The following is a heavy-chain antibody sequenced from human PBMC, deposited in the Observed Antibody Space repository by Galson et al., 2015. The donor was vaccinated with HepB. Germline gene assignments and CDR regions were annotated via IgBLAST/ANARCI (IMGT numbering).Heavy chain of an antibody. CDR1: GFSLSTSGVG. J-gene: IGHJ4*02. CDR2: IYWNDDK. V-gene: IGHV2-5*01. CDR3: AHSRKLGMNFGY. D-gene: IGHD7-27*01. Sequence: PALVKPTHTLTLTCTFSGFSLSTSGVGVGWIRQPPGKALEWLALIYWNDDKRYSPSLKSRLTITKGTSKNQVVLTMTNMDPVDTGTYYCAHSRKLGMNFGYRGQGTLVTVSS.